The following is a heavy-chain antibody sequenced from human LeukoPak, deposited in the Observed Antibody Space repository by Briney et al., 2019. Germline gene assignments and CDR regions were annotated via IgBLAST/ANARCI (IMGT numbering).Heavy chain of an antibody. CDR3: ARGKASSGYYPLEYYYYGMDV. CDR1: GFTFSSYW. J-gene: IGHJ6*02. Sequence: GGSLRLSCAASGFTFSSYWMSWVRQAPGKGLEWVANIKQDGSEKYYVDSVKGRFTISRDNAKNSLYLQMNSLRAEDTAVYYCARGKASSGYYPLEYYYYGMDVWGQGTTVTVSS. CDR2: IKQDGSEK. D-gene: IGHD3-22*01. V-gene: IGHV3-7*01.